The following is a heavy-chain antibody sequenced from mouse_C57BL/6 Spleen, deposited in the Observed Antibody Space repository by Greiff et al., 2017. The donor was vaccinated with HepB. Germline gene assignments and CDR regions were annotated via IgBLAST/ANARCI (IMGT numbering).Heavy chain of an antibody. J-gene: IGHJ3*01. CDR2: IRDGGRYT. D-gene: IGHD2-4*01. CDR3: ARVDDYGRAWFAY. CDR1: GFTFSSYA. Sequence: EVQLVESGGGLVKPGGSLKLSCAASGFTFSSYAMSWVRQTPEKRLEWVATIRDGGRYTYYPDNVKGRFTISRDNAKNNLYLQMSHLKSEDTAMYYCARVDDYGRAWFAYWGQGTLVTVSA. V-gene: IGHV5-4*01.